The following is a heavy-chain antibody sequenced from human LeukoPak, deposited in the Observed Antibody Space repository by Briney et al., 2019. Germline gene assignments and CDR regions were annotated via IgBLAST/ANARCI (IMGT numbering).Heavy chain of an antibody. CDR2: IYSGGST. D-gene: IGHD2-15*01. CDR3: ARVVCSGGSCYRVLGWFDP. Sequence: LGGSLRLSCAASGFTVSSNYMSWVRQAPGKGLEWVSVIYSGGSTYYADSVKGRFTISRDNSKNTLYLQMNSLRAEDTAVYYCARVVCSGGSCYRVLGWFDPWGQGTLVTVSS. CDR1: GFTVSSNY. J-gene: IGHJ5*02. V-gene: IGHV3-66*01.